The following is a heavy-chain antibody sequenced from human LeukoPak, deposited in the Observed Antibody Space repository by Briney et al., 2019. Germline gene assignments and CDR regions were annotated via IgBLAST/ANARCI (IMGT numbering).Heavy chain of an antibody. J-gene: IGHJ5*01. CDR3: ARGLAPPGVINLNWFDS. V-gene: IGHV1-18*01. D-gene: IGHD3-16*02. Sequence: ASVKVSCKASGYTFTSYGISWVRQAPGQGLEWMGWISAYNGNTNYAQKLQGRVTIIADESTSTAYMELSSLTSEDTAVYYCARGLAPPGVINLNWFDSWGQGTLVTVSS. CDR1: GYTFTSYG. CDR2: ISAYNGNT.